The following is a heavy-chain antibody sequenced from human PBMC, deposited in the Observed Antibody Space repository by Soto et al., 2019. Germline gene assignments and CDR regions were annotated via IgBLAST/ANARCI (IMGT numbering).Heavy chain of an antibody. CDR2: ISYDGSNK. V-gene: IGHV3-30*18. J-gene: IGHJ4*02. CDR1: GFTFSSYG. CDR3: AKDRAQKWFPYFDY. D-gene: IGHD3-22*01. Sequence: QVQLVESGGGVVQPGRSLRLSCAASGFTFSSYGMHWVRQAPGKGLEWVAVISYDGSNKYYADSVKGRFTISRDNSKNTLYLQMNSLSAEDMAVYYCAKDRAQKWFPYFDYWGQGTLVTVSS.